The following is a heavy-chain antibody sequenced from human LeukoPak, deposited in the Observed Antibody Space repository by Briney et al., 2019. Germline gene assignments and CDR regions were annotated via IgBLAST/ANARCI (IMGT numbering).Heavy chain of an antibody. CDR1: GFTFSSYG. Sequence: GGSLRLSCAASGFTFSSYGMHWVRQAPGKGLEWVAVISYDGSNKGYADSVKGRFTISRDNSKNTLYLQMNSLRTEDTAVYFCAKEIYYDSSAFFDYWGQGTLVTVSS. J-gene: IGHJ4*02. CDR2: ISYDGSNK. CDR3: AKEIYYDSSAFFDY. D-gene: IGHD3-22*01. V-gene: IGHV3-30*18.